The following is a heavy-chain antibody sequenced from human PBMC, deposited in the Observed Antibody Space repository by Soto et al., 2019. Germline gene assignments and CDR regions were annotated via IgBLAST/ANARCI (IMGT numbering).Heavy chain of an antibody. CDR2: INHSGST. CDR3: ARGLGGPYFDY. V-gene: IGHV4-34*01. CDR1: GGSFGGYY. J-gene: IGHJ4*02. D-gene: IGHD2-15*01. Sequence: QVQLQQWGAGLLKPSETLSLTCAVYGGSFGGYYWSWIRQPPGRGLEWIGEINHSGSTNYNPSLKSRVTISEDTPNDQFSLKLNSVTAADTAVYYCARGLGGPYFDYWGQGTLVTVSS.